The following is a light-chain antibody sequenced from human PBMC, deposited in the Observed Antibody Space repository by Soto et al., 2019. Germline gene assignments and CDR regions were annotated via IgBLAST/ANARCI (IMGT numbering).Light chain of an antibody. CDR1: QSVSNN. V-gene: IGKV3-15*01. Sequence: EIVMTQSPATLSVSPGERATLSCRASQSVSNNLAWYQQKPGQAPRLLIYGASTRATGIPARFSGSGSGTDFTLTISSLVSEDFAVYYCQQYNNWPRTFGQGTKVEIK. CDR2: GAS. CDR3: QQYNNWPRT. J-gene: IGKJ1*01.